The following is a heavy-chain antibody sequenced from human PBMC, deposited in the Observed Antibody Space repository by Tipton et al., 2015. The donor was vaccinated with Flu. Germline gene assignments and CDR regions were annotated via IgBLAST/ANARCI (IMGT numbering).Heavy chain of an antibody. CDR1: GGSFSGYY. CDR3: ARTGRYDILTGYYYYYGMDV. V-gene: IGHV4-34*01. J-gene: IGHJ6*02. D-gene: IGHD3-9*01. CDR2: INHSGST. Sequence: TLSLTCAVYGGSFSGYYWSWIRQPPGKGLEWIGEINHSGSTNYNPSLKSRVTISVDTSKNQFSLKLSSVTAADTAVYYCARTGRYDILTGYYYYYGMDVWGQGTTVTVSS.